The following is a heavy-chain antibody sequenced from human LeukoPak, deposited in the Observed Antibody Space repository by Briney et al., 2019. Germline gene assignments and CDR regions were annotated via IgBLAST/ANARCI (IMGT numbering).Heavy chain of an antibody. CDR2: IYYSGST. J-gene: IGHJ4*02. D-gene: IGHD5-12*01. CDR3: ARVSGYDWESFYDY. CDR1: GGSISSYY. Sequence: TSETLSLTCTVSGGSISSYYWSWIRQPPGKGLEWIGHIYYSGSTNYNPSLKSRVTISVDTSKNQFSLKLSSVTAADTAVYYCARVSGYDWESFYDYWGQGTLVTVSS. V-gene: IGHV4-59*01.